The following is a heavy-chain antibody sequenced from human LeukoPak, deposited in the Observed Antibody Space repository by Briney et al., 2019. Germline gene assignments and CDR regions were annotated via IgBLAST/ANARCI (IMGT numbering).Heavy chain of an antibody. CDR3: ARRGGSYSPFGY. D-gene: IGHD1-26*01. V-gene: IGHV3-7*01. CDR2: IKQDGSEK. J-gene: IGHJ4*02. CDR1: GFTFSSYW. Sequence: GGSLRLSCVASGFTFSSYWMSWVRQAPGKGLEWVANIKQDGSEKYYVDSVKGRFTISRDNTKNSLYLQMDSLRAEDTAVYYCARRGGSYSPFGYWGQGTLVTVSS.